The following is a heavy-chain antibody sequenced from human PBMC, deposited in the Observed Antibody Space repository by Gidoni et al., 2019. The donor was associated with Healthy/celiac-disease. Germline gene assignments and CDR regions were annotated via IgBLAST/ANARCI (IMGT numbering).Heavy chain of an antibody. V-gene: IGHV3-30*03. CDR1: GFTFSSYG. Sequence: QVQLVESGGGVVQPGRSLRLSCAASGFTFSSYGMPWVRQAPGKGLEWLAVISYDGSNKYYADSVKGRFTISRDNSKNTLYLQMNSLRAEDTAVYYCARDRAYCSSTSCHNWFDPWGQGTLVTVSS. J-gene: IGHJ5*02. CDR2: ISYDGSNK. CDR3: ARDRAYCSSTSCHNWFDP. D-gene: IGHD2-2*01.